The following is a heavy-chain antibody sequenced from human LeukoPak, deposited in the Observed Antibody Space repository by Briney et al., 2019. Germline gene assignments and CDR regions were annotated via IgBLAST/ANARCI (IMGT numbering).Heavy chain of an antibody. CDR2: ISSSGSTI. Sequence: QPGGSLRLSCAASGFTFSSYEMNWVRQAPGKGLEWVPYISSSGSTIYYADSVKGRFTISRDNAKNSLYLQMNSLRAEDTAVYYCAREIRYCSGSKCYLFDYWGQGTLVTVSS. V-gene: IGHV3-48*03. J-gene: IGHJ4*02. CDR1: GFTFSSYE. CDR3: AREIRYCSGSKCYLFDY. D-gene: IGHD2-15*01.